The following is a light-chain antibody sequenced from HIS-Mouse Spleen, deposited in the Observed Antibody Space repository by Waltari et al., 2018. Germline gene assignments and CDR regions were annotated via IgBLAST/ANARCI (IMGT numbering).Light chain of an antibody. CDR2: DVS. J-gene: IGLJ2*01. Sequence: QSALTQPASVSGSPGQSITISCTGTSSDVGGYNYVSWYQQHQGKAPKLRIYDVSNRPSVVSNRFSGSKSGSTASLTISGLQAEDEADYYCSSYTSSSFNVVFGGGTKLTVL. V-gene: IGLV2-14*03. CDR1: SSDVGGYNY. CDR3: SSYTSSSFNVV.